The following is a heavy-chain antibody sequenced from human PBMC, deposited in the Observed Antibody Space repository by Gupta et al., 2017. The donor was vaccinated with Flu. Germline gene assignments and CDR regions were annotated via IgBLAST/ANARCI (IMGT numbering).Heavy chain of an antibody. Sequence: QVLLVDSGGGVVQPGTSLRLSCEASGFTFSAYGMHWVRQAPGKGLEWVAVIWNDGSKTYYADSVKGRFTISRDNSTSTLYLQMNSLRAEDTAVFYCARSNYGDYEGHDAFDIWGQGTMVTVSS. CDR2: IWNDGSKT. D-gene: IGHD4-17*01. CDR3: ARSNYGDYEGHDAFDI. CDR1: GFTFSAYG. J-gene: IGHJ3*02. V-gene: IGHV3-33*01.